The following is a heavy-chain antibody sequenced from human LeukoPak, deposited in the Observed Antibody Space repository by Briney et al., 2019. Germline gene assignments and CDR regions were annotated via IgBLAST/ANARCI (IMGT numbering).Heavy chain of an antibody. D-gene: IGHD2-8*02. V-gene: IGHV3-23*01. CDR1: GFSFSTFA. CDR3: ATYRQVLLPFES. J-gene: IGHJ4*02. CDR2: IFPSGGEI. Sequence: GSLRLSCAASGFSFSTFAMIWVRQPPGKGLEWVSSIFPSGGEIHYADSVRGRFTISGDNSKSTLSLQMNSLRAEDTAIYYCATYRQVLLPFESWGQGTLVTVSS.